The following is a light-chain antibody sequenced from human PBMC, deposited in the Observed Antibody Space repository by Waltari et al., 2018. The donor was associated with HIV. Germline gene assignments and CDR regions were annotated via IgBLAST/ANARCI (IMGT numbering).Light chain of an antibody. CDR2: GTL. CDR1: TGPVATNTL. Sequence: QIVVTQEATLAVSQGGTVTLTCASTTGPVATNTLQACFQLRPGQGPRPLIYGTLNKQPGVPARFSGSLIGGKAALTLSDVQPEGGADYVWLLDHPGPSRQFGGGTRLSVL. J-gene: IGLJ3*02. V-gene: IGLV7-43*01. CDR3: LLDHPGPSRQ.